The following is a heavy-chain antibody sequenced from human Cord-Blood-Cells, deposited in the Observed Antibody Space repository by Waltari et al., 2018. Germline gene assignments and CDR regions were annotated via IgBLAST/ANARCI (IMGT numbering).Heavy chain of an antibody. D-gene: IGHD2-2*01. CDR2: IYYSGST. V-gene: IGHV4-59*01. CDR3: AKPYCSSTSCYWYFDL. J-gene: IGHJ2*01. Sequence: QVQPQESGPGLVKPSETLSLTCTVSGGSISSYYWSWIRQPPGKGLEWIGNIYYSGSTNYNPSLKSRVTISVDTSKNQFSLKLSSVTAADTAVYYCAKPYCSSTSCYWYFDLWGRGTLVTVSS. CDR1: GGSISSYY.